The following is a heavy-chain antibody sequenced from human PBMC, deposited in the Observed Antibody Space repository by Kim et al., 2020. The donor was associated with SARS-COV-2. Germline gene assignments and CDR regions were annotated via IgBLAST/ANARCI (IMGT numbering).Heavy chain of an antibody. CDR1: GFTFSSYA. CDR3: ARDGYCSGGSCYSGSPFPYGMDV. CDR2: ISYDGSNK. V-gene: IGHV3-30*04. Sequence: GGSLRLSCAASGFTFSSYAMHWVRQAPGKGLEWVAVISYDGSNKYYADSVKGRFTISRDNSKNTLYLQMNSLRAEDTAVYYCARDGYCSGGSCYSGSPFPYGMDVWGQGTTVTVSS. D-gene: IGHD2-15*01. J-gene: IGHJ6*02.